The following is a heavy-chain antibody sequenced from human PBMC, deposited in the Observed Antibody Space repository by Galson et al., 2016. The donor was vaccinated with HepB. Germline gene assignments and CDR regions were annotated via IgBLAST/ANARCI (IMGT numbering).Heavy chain of an antibody. CDR2: ISAYNGNT. V-gene: IGHV1-18*01. D-gene: IGHD5-12*01. Sequence: SVKVSCKASGYIFSSYGISWVRQAPGQGLEWIGWISAYNGNTNYAQKLQGRVTMTTDTSTSTAYMELRSLRSDDTAVYYCARDSGDIVATLTFDYWGQGTLVTVSS. CDR3: ARDSGDIVATLTFDY. J-gene: IGHJ4*02. CDR1: GYIFSSYG.